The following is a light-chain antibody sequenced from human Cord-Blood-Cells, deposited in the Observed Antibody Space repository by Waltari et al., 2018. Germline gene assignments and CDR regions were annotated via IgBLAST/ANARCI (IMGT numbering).Light chain of an antibody. J-gene: IGKJ2*01. CDR1: QSVSSN. Sequence: EIVMTQSPATLSVSPGERATLSCRASQSVSSNLAWYQQKPGQAPRPLIYGASTRGTGIPARFSGSGSGTEFTLTISSLQSEDFAVYYCQQYNNWPYTFGQGTKLEIK. CDR2: GAS. CDR3: QQYNNWPYT. V-gene: IGKV3-15*01.